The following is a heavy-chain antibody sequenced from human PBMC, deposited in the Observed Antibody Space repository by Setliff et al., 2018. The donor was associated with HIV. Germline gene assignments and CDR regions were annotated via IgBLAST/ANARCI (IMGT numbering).Heavy chain of an antibody. CDR1: GSTFSNAY. D-gene: IGHD2-8*01. V-gene: IGHV3-15*01. CDR2: IKSKTDGGTT. CDR3: ATYTNYHYYYYMNV. Sequence: GGSLRLSCAASGSTFSNAYMNWVRQAPGKGLEWVGRIKSKTDGGTTDYAAPVKGRFTISRDDSENTLYLQMNSLKTEDTAVYYCATYTNYHYYYYMNVWGKGTTVTVSS. J-gene: IGHJ6*03.